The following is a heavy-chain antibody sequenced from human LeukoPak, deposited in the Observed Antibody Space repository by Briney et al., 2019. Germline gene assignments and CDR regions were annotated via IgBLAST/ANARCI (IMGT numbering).Heavy chain of an antibody. J-gene: IGHJ4*02. D-gene: IGHD3-10*01. Sequence: SEXLXXXXXXXGXXXXGYYWSWIRQPPGXGLEWIGEINHSGSTNYNPSLKSRVTISVDTSKNQFSLKLSSVTAADTAVYYCARGRLGIYYGSGSYRYWGQGTLVTVSS. CDR3: ARGRLGIYYGSGSYRY. V-gene: IGHV4-34*01. CDR2: INHSGST. CDR1: GXXXXGYY.